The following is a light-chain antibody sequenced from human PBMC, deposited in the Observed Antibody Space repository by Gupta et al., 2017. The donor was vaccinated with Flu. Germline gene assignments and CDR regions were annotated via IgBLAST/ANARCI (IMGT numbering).Light chain of an antibody. CDR3: QQTHNTSWT. J-gene: IGKJ1*01. CDR1: QSIIDY. CDR2: NAS. V-gene: IGKV1-39*01. Sequence: DMQMSQSPSSLSPSVGDRVTITCRASQSIIDYLKWYQQKPGKAPILLIYNASSMQTGVPSTLSGSGSGTDFTITISSLQPEEFAAYYCQQTHNTSWTFGQGTKVEVK.